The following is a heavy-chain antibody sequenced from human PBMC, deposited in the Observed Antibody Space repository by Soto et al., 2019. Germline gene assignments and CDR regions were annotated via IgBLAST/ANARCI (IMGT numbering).Heavy chain of an antibody. V-gene: IGHV4-30-4*01. CDR1: GGSISGGVHS. J-gene: IGHJ2*01. CDR3: ASEIMPLTNDWYFDL. D-gene: IGHD2-8*01. CDR2: IFDSGST. Sequence: QVQLQESGPGLVKPSETLSLTCTVSGGSISGGVHSWSWIRQPPGKGLEWIGHIFDSGSTYYNPSLKSGLTISVDTTNNQSSLRLSSVTAADTAVYYCASEIMPLTNDWYFDLWGRGTLVTVSS.